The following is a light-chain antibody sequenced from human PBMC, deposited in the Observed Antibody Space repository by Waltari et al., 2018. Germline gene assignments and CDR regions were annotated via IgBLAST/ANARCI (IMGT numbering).Light chain of an antibody. CDR2: YAS. CDR1: QDISSY. Sequence: DIQMTQSPSSLSASVGDTVTITCRASQDISSYLAWYQQKPGKAPKPLIFYASNLESGVPSRCSGIGSWTEFTLTISSLQPEDFATYYCQQYNSAPHSFGHGTKVEIK. V-gene: IGKV1-16*01. J-gene: IGKJ2*03. CDR3: QQYNSAPHS.